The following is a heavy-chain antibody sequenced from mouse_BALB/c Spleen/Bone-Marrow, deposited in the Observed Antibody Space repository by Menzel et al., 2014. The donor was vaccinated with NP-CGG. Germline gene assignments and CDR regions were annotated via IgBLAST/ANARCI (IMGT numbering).Heavy chain of an antibody. J-gene: IGHJ3*01. Sequence: EVKVVESGGGLVQPGGSLKLSCAASGFDFSGFWMGWVRPAPGKGLEWIGEINPDSSTINYAPSLKDRFIISRDNAKNTVYLQVSKVRSEDTALYYCARLGYYGGFAYWGQGTLVTVSA. D-gene: IGHD2-3*01. CDR2: INPDSSTI. CDR3: ARLGYYGGFAY. V-gene: IGHV4-1*02. CDR1: GFDFSGFW.